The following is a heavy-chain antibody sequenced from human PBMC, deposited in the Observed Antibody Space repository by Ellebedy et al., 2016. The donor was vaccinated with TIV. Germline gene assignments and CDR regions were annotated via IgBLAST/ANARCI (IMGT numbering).Heavy chain of an antibody. D-gene: IGHD6-13*01. Sequence: SGPTLVKPTQTLTLTGTFSGFSRSTSGMCVSWIRQPPVKALEWLARIDWDDDKYYSTSLKTRLTISKDTSKNQVVLTMTNVDPVDTATSYCARTQGDIAGGGHYSDYWGQGTLVTVSP. CDR1: GFSRSTSGMC. CDR2: IDWDDDK. V-gene: IGHV2-70*11. J-gene: IGHJ4*02. CDR3: ARTQGDIAGGGHYSDY.